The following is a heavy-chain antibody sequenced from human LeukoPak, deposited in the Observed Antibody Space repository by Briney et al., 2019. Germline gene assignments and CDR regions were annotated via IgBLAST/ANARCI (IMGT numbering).Heavy chain of an antibody. J-gene: IGHJ6*02. D-gene: IGHD3-22*01. CDR3: ATVETDSSGYGVHYYYYGMDV. CDR2: FDPEDGET. V-gene: IGHV1-24*01. Sequence: ASVKVSCKVSGYTLTELSMHWLRQAPGKGLEWMGGFDPEDGETIYAQKFQGRVTMTEDTSTDTAYMELSSLRSEDTAVYYCATVETDSSGYGVHYYYYGMDVWGQGTTVTVSS. CDR1: GYTLTELS.